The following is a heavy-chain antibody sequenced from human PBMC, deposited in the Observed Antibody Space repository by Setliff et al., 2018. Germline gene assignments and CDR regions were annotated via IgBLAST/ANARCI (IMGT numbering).Heavy chain of an antibody. J-gene: IGHJ4*02. CDR1: GGSISSHY. V-gene: IGHV4-59*11. Sequence: SETLSLTCTVSGGSISSHYWNWIRQPPGKGLEWIGYIFYSGSTNYNPSLKSRVTISVDTSKNQFSLKLSSVTAADTAVYYCAREAKRNVVVVVAATPVYWGQGTLVTVSS. CDR3: AREAKRNVVVVVAATPVY. CDR2: IFYSGST. D-gene: IGHD2-15*01.